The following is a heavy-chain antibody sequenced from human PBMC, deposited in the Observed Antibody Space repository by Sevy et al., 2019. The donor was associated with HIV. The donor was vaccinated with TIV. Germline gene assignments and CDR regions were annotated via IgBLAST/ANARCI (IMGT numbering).Heavy chain of an antibody. CDR1: GFTFTSSA. CDR3: EAGTGRIVGATGPYFDY. Sequence: ASVKVSCKASGFTFTSSAVQWVRQARGQRLEWIGWIVVGSGNTKYAQKFQERVTITRDMSTSSAYMELSSLRSEETDVYYCEAGTGRIVGATGPYFDYWGQGTLVTVSS. CDR2: IVVGSGNT. V-gene: IGHV1-58*01. D-gene: IGHD1-26*01. J-gene: IGHJ4*02.